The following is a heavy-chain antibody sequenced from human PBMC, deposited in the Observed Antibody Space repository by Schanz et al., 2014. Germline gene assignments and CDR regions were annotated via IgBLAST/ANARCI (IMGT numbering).Heavy chain of an antibody. J-gene: IGHJ5*02. D-gene: IGHD1-26*01. CDR1: GFTFSSYA. V-gene: IGHV4-31*02. CDR2: IYYRGNT. CDR3: ARVPEPGWFDP. Sequence: VQLVQSGGGLVQPGGSLRLSCAASGFTFSSYAMTWVRQAPGKGLEWIGFIYYRGNTYYNPSLKSRVSISLDPSKTQFFLNLNSLTAADTAVYYCARVPEPGWFDPWGQGTLVTVSS.